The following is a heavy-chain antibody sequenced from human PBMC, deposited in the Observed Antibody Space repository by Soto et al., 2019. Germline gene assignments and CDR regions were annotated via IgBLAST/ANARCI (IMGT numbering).Heavy chain of an antibody. CDR2: ISAYNGNT. CDR1: GYTFTSYG. Sequence: QVQLVQSGAEVKKPGASVKVSCKASGYTFTSYGISWVRQAPGQGLEWMGWISAYNGNTNYAQKLQGRVTMTTDTXXSTADKERRSLRSDDTAVYYCARDRAPGVTPSLGYWGQGTLVTVSS. V-gene: IGHV1-18*01. CDR3: ARDRAPGVTPSLGY. J-gene: IGHJ4*02. D-gene: IGHD2-21*02.